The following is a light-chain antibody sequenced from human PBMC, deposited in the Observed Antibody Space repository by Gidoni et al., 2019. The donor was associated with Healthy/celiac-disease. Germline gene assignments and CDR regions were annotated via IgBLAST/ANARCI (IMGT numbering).Light chain of an antibody. Sequence: DIQMTQSPSSLSASVGDRVTITCRASQSISSYLNWYQQKPGKAPKLLIYAASSLQSGVPSRFSGSGSGTDFTLTISSRQPEDLATYYCQQSYSTLVTFGQGTKVEIK. CDR2: AAS. CDR1: QSISSY. CDR3: QQSYSTLVT. J-gene: IGKJ1*01. V-gene: IGKV1-39*01.